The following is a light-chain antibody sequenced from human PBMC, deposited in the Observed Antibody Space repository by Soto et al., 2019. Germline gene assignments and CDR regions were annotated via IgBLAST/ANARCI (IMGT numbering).Light chain of an antibody. J-gene: IGKJ1*01. V-gene: IGKV2-28*01. CDR1: QSLLHSNGYYY. CDR2: MGS. CDR3: MQTLQTRT. Sequence: DIVVTQSPLSLPVTPGEPASISCRSSQSLLHSNGYYYLDWNLQKPGQSPQVLIYMGSNRASGVPDRFSGSGSGTDFTLKISRVEAEDVGLYYCMQTLQTRTFGQGTKVEIK.